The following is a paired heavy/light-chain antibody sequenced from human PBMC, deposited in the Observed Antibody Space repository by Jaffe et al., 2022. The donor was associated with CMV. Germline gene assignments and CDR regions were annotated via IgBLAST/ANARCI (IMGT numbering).Light chain of an antibody. V-gene: IGKV1-5*03. CDR3: QQYNSHWT. CDR1: QSISSW. Sequence: DIQMTQSPSTLSASVGDRVTITCRASQSISSWLAWYQQKPGKAPKLLIYKASSLESGVPSRFSGSGSGTEFTLTISSLQPDDFATYYCQQYNSHWTFGQGTKVEIK. J-gene: IGKJ1*01. CDR2: KAS.
Heavy chain of an antibody. Sequence: QVQLVQSGAEVKKPGASVKVSCKASGYTFTGYYMHWVRQAPGQGLEWMGWINPNSGGTNYAQKFQGRVTMTRDTSISTAYMELSRLRSDDTAVYYCARDPAHYDILTGSYYYYGMDVWGQGTTVTVSS. CDR3: ARDPAHYDILTGSYYYYGMDV. D-gene: IGHD3-9*01. CDR1: GYTFTGYY. J-gene: IGHJ6*02. CDR2: INPNSGGT. V-gene: IGHV1-2*02.